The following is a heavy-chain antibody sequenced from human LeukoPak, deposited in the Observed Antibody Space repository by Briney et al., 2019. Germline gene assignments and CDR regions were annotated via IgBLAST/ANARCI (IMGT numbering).Heavy chain of an antibody. J-gene: IGHJ3*02. CDR2: IYYSVST. D-gene: IGHD3-16*02. CDR3: ARGTSIWGSYRSDALDI. CDR1: GYSISSGYY. V-gene: IGHV4-38-2*01. Sequence: SETLSLTCAVSGYSISSGYYWGWIRQAPGKGLEWIGSIYYSVSTYYNPSLKSRVTILVDTSKNQVSLKLSAVTAADTALYYCARGTSIWGSYRSDALDIWGQGTMVTVSS.